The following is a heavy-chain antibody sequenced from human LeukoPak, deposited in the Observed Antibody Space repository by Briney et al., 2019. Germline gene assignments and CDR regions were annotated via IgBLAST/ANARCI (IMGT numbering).Heavy chain of an antibody. CDR2: AGWAGGTT. CDR1: GFTFDRYT. Sequence: PGGSLRLSCATSGFTFDRYTIHWVRQAPGKGLEWVSLAGWAGGTTYYSDSVRGRFTISRDSGKNSVYLQMNSLTTDDTAFYFFAKELDTMFFDYWGQGALVTVSS. J-gene: IGHJ4*02. CDR3: AKELDTMFFDY. V-gene: IGHV3-43*01. D-gene: IGHD3-10*02.